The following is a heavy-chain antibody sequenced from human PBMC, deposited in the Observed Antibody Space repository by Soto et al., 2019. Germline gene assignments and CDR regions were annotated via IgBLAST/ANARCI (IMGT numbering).Heavy chain of an antibody. CDR3: ARTTKRYSPAPSVFDY. D-gene: IGHD5-12*01. V-gene: IGHV4-30-4*08. CDR1: GGSISSGGYY. CDR2: IYYSGST. J-gene: IGHJ4*02. Sequence: PSETLSLTCTVSGGSISSGGYYWSWIRQHPGKGLEWIGYIYYSGSTYYNPSLKSRVTISVDTSKNQFSLKLSSVTAADTAVYYCARTTKRYSPAPSVFDYWGQGTLVTVSS.